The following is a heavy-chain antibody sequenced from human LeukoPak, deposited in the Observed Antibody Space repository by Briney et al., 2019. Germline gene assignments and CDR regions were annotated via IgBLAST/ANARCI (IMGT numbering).Heavy chain of an antibody. CDR3: AKDQLRYYDSSGYYRL. J-gene: IGHJ4*02. CDR1: GFTFSSYT. D-gene: IGHD3-22*01. V-gene: IGHV3-23*01. CDR2: ITTSDGNT. Sequence: PGGSLRLSCAASGFTFSSYTMSWVRQAPGKGLEWVSTITTSDGNTYYADSVKGRFTVSRDNSKNTLFLQMNSLRAEDTAVYYCAKDQLRYYDSSGYYRLWGQGALVTVSS.